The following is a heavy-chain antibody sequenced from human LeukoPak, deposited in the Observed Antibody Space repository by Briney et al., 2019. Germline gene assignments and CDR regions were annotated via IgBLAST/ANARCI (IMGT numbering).Heavy chain of an antibody. Sequence: GASVKVCCKASGYTFTGYYMHWVRQAPGQGLEWMGWINPNSGGTNYAQKLQVRVTMTRDTSISTAYMELSRRRSDDTAVCYCARAPRYYYGAGSFSAYYYYMDVWGKGTTVTVSS. J-gene: IGHJ6*03. CDR2: INPNSGGT. V-gene: IGHV1-2*02. CDR1: GYTFTGYY. D-gene: IGHD3-10*01. CDR3: ARAPRYYYGAGSFSAYYYYMDV.